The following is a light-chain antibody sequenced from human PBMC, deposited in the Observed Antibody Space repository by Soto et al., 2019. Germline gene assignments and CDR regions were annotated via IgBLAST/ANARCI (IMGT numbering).Light chain of an antibody. CDR2: KAS. CDR1: QGISNS. Sequence: LPMAPAPSSLSASVGDRVTITCRASQGISNSLAWYQQKPGKAPKSLIYKASNLESGVPSRFSGSGSGTDFTLTISSLQPEDFATYYCQQFQSYPVTLGGGTKVDIK. J-gene: IGKJ4*01. CDR3: QQFQSYPVT. V-gene: IGKV1-16*01.